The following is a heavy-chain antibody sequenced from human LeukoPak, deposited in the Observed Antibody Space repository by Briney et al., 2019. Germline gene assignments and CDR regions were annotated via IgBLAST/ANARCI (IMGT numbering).Heavy chain of an antibody. CDR2: IYYSGST. D-gene: IGHD6-13*01. Sequence: SETLSLTCTVSGGSISSYYWSWIRQPPGKGLEWIGYIYYSGSTNYNPSLKSRVTISVDTSKNQFSLKLSSVTAADTAVYYCASIAAAEGYYFDYWGQGTLVTVSS. CDR1: GGSISSYY. CDR3: ASIAAAEGYYFDY. V-gene: IGHV4-59*01. J-gene: IGHJ4*02.